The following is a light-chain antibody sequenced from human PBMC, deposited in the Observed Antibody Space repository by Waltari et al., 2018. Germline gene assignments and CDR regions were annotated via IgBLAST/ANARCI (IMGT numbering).Light chain of an antibody. V-gene: IGKV3-15*01. CDR1: QRIKNN. CDR2: DAS. J-gene: IGKJ5*01. CDR3: QQYDNWPLT. Sequence: ETVMTQSPATLSVYPGERATLACRASQRIKNNLAWYQQKGGQAPRLLLFDASTRATGISARFSGSGYGTEFTLTISSLQSEDFAVCYCQQYDNWPLTFGQGTRLDIK.